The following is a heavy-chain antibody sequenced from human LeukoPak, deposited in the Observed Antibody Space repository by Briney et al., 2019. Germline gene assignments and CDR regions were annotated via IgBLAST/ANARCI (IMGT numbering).Heavy chain of an antibody. CDR2: ISGSGGST. V-gene: IGHV3-23*01. CDR3: AKDRWFGELFSPFDY. CDR1: GFTFSSYA. Sequence: GGSLRLSCAASGFTFSSYAMSWVRQAPGKGLEWVSAISGSGGSTYYADSVKGRFTISRDNSKNTLYLQMNSLRAEDTAVYYCAKDRWFGELFSPFDYWGQGTLVTVSS. D-gene: IGHD3-10*01. J-gene: IGHJ4*02.